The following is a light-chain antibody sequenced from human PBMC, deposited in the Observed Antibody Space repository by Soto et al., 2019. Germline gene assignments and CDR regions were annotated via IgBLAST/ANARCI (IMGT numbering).Light chain of an antibody. CDR2: DAS. Sequence: EIVLTQSPGTLSLSPGERATLSCRASQSVSSNYVARYQQKPGQAPRLLIYDASSRATGIPDRFSGSGSETDFTLTISRLEPEDFAVYYCQQDGSSPWTFGQGTKVEIK. CDR3: QQDGSSPWT. CDR1: QSVSSNY. J-gene: IGKJ1*01. V-gene: IGKV3-20*01.